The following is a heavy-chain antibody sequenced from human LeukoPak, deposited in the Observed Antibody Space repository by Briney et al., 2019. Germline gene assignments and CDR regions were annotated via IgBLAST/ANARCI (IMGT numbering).Heavy chain of an antibody. Sequence: PSETLSLTCTVSGGSISSYYWSWIRQPPGKGLEWIGYIYYSGSTNYNPSLKSRVTISVDTSKNQFSLKLSSVTAADTAVYYCARGSSSWLFDYWGRGTLVTVSS. V-gene: IGHV4-59*08. D-gene: IGHD6-13*01. J-gene: IGHJ4*02. CDR3: ARGSSSWLFDY. CDR2: IYYSGST. CDR1: GGSISSYY.